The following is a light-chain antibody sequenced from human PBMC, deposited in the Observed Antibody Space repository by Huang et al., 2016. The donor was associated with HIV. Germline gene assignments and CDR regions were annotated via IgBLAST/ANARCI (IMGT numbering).Light chain of an antibody. J-gene: IGKJ4*01. CDR1: QNVRNN. CDR3: QQYDKWPPGLT. V-gene: IGKV3D-15*01. Sequence: EIMMTQSQATLSVSPGGSATLSCRASQNVRNNLAWYQQKTGQAPRLLIYETSTRASGIPARFSGCGSATDFTLTISGLQSEDFAIYYCQQYDKWPPGLTFGGGTKVEI. CDR2: ETS.